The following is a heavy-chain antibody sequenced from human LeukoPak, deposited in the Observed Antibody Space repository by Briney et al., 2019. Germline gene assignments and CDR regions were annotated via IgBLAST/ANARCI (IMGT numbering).Heavy chain of an antibody. CDR3: AGNRCSSTSCPYYYYYYGMDV. CDR2: ISGSGGST. D-gene: IGHD2-2*01. CDR1: GFPFSSYA. J-gene: IGHJ6*02. Sequence: PGGSLRLSCAASGFPFSSYAMSWVRQAPGKGLEWVSAISGSGGSTYYANSVKGRFTISRDNSKNTLYLQMNSLRAEDTAVYYCAGNRCSSTSCPYYYYYYGMDVWGQGTTVAVSS. V-gene: IGHV3-23*01.